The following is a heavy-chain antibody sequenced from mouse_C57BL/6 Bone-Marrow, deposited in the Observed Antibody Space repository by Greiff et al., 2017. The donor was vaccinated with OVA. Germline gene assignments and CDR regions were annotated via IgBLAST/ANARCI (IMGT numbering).Heavy chain of an antibody. CDR3: ARTYYYASTYDCSAY. J-gene: IGHJ3*01. D-gene: IGHD1-1*01. Sequence: DVMLVESGGGLVQPGGSLKLSCAASGFNFSDDYMYWVRQTPEKRLEWVAYISNGGGSTDYPDTVKGRFTISRDNAKNTLCLLMSRLKSEDTAMYYCARTYYYASTYDCSAYWGQGTLVTVSS. CDR2: ISNGGGST. V-gene: IGHV5-12*01. CDR1: GFNFSDDY.